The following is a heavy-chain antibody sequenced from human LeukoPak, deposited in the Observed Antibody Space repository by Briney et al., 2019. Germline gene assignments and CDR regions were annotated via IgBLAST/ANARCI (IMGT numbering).Heavy chain of an antibody. CDR2: INHSGST. D-gene: IGHD6-19*01. CDR3: ARATYHSSGWYGAFDY. V-gene: IGHV4-34*01. Sequence: PSETLSLTCAVYGGSFSGYYWSRIRQPPGKGLEWIGEINHSGSTNYNPSLKSRVTISVDTSKNQFSLKLSSVTAADTAVYYCARATYHSSGWYGAFDYWGQGTLVTVSS. J-gene: IGHJ4*02. CDR1: GGSFSGYY.